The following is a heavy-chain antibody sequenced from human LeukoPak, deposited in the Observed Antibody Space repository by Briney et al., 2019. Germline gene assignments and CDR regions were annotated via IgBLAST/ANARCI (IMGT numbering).Heavy chain of an antibody. V-gene: IGHV4-59*01. J-gene: IGHJ5*02. CDR3: ARGYSSSWYAATLWFDP. CDR1: GGSISSYY. CDR2: IYYSGST. Sequence: PSETLSLTCTASGGSISSYYCSWIRQPPGKGLEWIGYIYYSGSTNYNPSLKSRVTISVDTSKNQFSLKLSSVTAADTAVYYCARGYSSSWYAATLWFDPWGQGTLVTVSS. D-gene: IGHD6-13*01.